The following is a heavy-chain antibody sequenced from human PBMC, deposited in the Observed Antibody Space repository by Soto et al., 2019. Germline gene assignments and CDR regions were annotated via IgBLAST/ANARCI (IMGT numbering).Heavy chain of an antibody. Sequence: QVQLVQSGAEVKKPGASVKVSCKASGYTFTSYAIHWVRQAPGQRLEWMGWINAGNGNTKYSQKFQGRVTITRDTSASTAYMVLSSLRSEDTAVYYCARDLAFGLSDYWGQGTLVTVSS. J-gene: IGHJ4*02. CDR2: INAGNGNT. CDR3: ARDLAFGLSDY. D-gene: IGHD3-10*01. CDR1: GYTFTSYA. V-gene: IGHV1-3*01.